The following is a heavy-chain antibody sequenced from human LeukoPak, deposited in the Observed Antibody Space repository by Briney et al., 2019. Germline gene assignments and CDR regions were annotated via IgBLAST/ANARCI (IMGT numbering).Heavy chain of an antibody. CDR2: ISRSGSTI. D-gene: IGHD2-21*02. CDR3: ARSGCGGDCGAYYFDY. CDR1: GFTFSSYE. J-gene: IGHJ4*02. V-gene: IGHV3-48*03. Sequence: PGGSLRLSCATSGFTFSSYEMNWVRQAPGKGLEWVSYISRSGSTIYYTDSVKGRFTISRDNAKNSLYLQMNSLRAEDTAVYYCARSGCGGDCGAYYFDYWGQGTLVTVSS.